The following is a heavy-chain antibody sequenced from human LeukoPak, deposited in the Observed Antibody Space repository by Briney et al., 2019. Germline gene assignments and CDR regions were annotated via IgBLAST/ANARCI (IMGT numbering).Heavy chain of an antibody. J-gene: IGHJ4*02. CDR1: GFTFTSYG. V-gene: IGHV3-30*03. CDR3: ARTGGLRITTVRGVKGGCDY. CDR2: ISFDGSDK. D-gene: IGHD3-10*01. Sequence: GGSLRLSCAASGFTFTSYGMHWVRQAPGKGLEWVAVISFDGSDKYYADSVKGRFTISRDNSKKTLYLQMNSLRPEDTAVYYCARTGGLRITTVRGVKGGCDYWGQGTLVTVSS.